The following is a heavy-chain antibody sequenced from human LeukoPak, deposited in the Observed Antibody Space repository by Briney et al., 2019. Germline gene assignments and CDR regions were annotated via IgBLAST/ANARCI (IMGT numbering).Heavy chain of an antibody. V-gene: IGHV3-33*01. J-gene: IGHJ4*02. CDR2: IWYDGSNK. CDR1: GFIFSTYG. Sequence: PGGSLRLSCAASGFIFSTYGIHWVRQAPGKGLEWVAVIWYDGSNKYYADSVKGRFTISRDNSRGTLYLQMNSLRAEDTAVYYCARAVGPYDYWGQGTLVTVSS. CDR3: ARAVGPYDY.